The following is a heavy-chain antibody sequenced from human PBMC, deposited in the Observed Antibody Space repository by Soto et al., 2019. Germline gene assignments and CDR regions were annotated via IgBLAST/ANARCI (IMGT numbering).Heavy chain of an antibody. V-gene: IGHV4-31*01. CDR1: GGSISSGGYY. Sequence: QVQLQESGPGLVKPSQTLSLTCTVSGGSISSGGYYWSWIRQHPGKGLEWIGSIYHSGTTYYNPSLTRPVTISVDTSKNQFSLKLTSVTAADTAVYYCARVRANQLLGCFDPWGQGTLVTVSS. D-gene: IGHD2-2*01. CDR2: IYHSGTT. J-gene: IGHJ5*02. CDR3: ARVRANQLLGCFDP.